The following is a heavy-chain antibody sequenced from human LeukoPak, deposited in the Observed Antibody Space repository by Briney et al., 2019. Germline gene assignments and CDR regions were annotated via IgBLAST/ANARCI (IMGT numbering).Heavy chain of an antibody. CDR2: ITGSGGNT. CDR1: GFTFSNYA. CDR3: AKWGGYDVLTGYYVSDY. J-gene: IGHJ4*02. V-gene: IGHV3-23*01. D-gene: IGHD3-9*01. Sequence: GGSLRLSCAASGFTFSNYAMSWVRQAPGKGLEWVSAITGSGGNTYYADSVKGRFTISRDNSKNTVFLQMNSLRAEDTAVYYCAKWGGYDVLTGYYVSDYWGQGTLVTVSS.